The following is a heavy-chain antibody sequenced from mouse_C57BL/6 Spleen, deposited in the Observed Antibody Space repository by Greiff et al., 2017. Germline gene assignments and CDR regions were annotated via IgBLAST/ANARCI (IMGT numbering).Heavy chain of an antibody. CDR3: ARSTRYYGHSGGAMDY. V-gene: IGHV1-59*01. J-gene: IGHJ4*01. Sequence: QVQLQQPGAELVRPGTSVKLSCKASGYTFTSYWMHWVKQRPGQGLEWIGVIDPSDSYTNYNQKFKGKATLTVDTSSSTAYMQLSSLTSEDSAVYYCARSTRYYGHSGGAMDYWGQGTSVTVSS. CDR1: GYTFTSYW. D-gene: IGHD1-1*02. CDR2: IDPSDSYT.